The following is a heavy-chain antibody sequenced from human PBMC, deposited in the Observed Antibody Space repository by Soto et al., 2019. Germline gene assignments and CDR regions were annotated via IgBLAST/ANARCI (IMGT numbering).Heavy chain of an antibody. D-gene: IGHD3-10*01. V-gene: IGHV6-1*01. J-gene: IGHJ4*02. Sequence: SQTLSLTCAISGDSVSSNSAAWSWIRQSPSRGLEWLGRTYYKSKWFNDYAIPVKSRMTINPDTSKNQFFLHLNSVTPEDTAVYYCARGAMYGSGSYSGFDYWGQVIQVTVSS. CDR1: GDSVSSNSAA. CDR2: TYYKSKWFN. CDR3: ARGAMYGSGSYSGFDY.